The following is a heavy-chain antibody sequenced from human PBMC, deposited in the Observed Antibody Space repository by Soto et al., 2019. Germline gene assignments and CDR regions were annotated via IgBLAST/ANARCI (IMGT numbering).Heavy chain of an antibody. D-gene: IGHD3-3*01. J-gene: IGHJ6*02. V-gene: IGHV6-1*01. CDR1: GASVSSNSAA. CDR2: TYYRSKWYN. Sequence: SPPLSLTCPISGASVSSNSAAWNWIRQSPSRGLEWLGRTYYRSKWYNDYAVSVKSRITINPDTSKNQFSLQLNAVTPEDTAVYYCARVRKRTYYDFWSGYYPSYYYGMDVWGQGTTVTVSS. CDR3: ARVRKRTYYDFWSGYYPSYYYGMDV.